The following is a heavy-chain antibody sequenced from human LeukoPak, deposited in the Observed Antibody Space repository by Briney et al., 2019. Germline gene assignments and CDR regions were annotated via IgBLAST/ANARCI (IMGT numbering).Heavy chain of an antibody. CDR1: GGTFSSYA. J-gene: IGHJ4*02. Sequence: SVKVSCKASGGTFSSYAMRWVRQAPGQGLEWMGRIIPILGIANYAQKFQGRVTITADKSTSTAYMELSSLRSEDTAVYYCARVPSEYYDSSGYYFWWGQGTLVTVSS. CDR3: ARVPSEYYDSSGYYFW. CDR2: IIPILGIA. V-gene: IGHV1-69*04. D-gene: IGHD3-22*01.